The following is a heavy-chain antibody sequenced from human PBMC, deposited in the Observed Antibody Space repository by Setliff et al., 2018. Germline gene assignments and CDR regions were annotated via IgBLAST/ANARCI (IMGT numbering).Heavy chain of an antibody. V-gene: IGHV5-51*01. CDR1: GYLFPSYW. CDR3: TRHEDRNKCTSSSCYRENDAFDV. Sequence: GESLKISCQASGYLFPSYWIGWVRQVPGKGLEWMGIIYPGDSDTRYTPSLQGQVTISVDKSISTAYLHWGSLKASDTAIYYCTRHEDRNKCTSSSCYRENDAFDVWGQGAMVTVSS. CDR2: IYPGDSDT. D-gene: IGHD2-2*01. J-gene: IGHJ3*01.